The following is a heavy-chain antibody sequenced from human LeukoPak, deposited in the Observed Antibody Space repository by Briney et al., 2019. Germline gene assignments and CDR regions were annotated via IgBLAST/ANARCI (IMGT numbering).Heavy chain of an antibody. V-gene: IGHV3-49*04. CDR3: TRDSSGPAVP. CDR2: IRSKTYGGTT. CDR1: GFTFSNAW. Sequence: GGSLRLSCAASGFTFSNAWMSWVRQAPGKGLEWVGFIRSKTYGGTTEYAASVKGRFTISRDDSKSIAYLQMNNLKTEDTAVYYCTRDSSGPAVPWGQGTLVTVSS. J-gene: IGHJ5*02. D-gene: IGHD5-12*01.